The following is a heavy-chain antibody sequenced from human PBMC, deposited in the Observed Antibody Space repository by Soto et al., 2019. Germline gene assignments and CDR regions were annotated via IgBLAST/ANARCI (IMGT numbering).Heavy chain of an antibody. Sequence: QVQLVQSGAEVKKPGFSVKVSCKASGGTFSSYATSWVRQAPGQGLEWMGGIIPIFGTANYAQKFQGRVTITADESTSTAYMELSSLRSEDTAVYYCARRKGGVTMVRGPHYGMDVWGQGTTVTVSS. CDR2: IIPIFGTA. CDR3: ARRKGGVTMVRGPHYGMDV. CDR1: GGTFSSYA. V-gene: IGHV1-69*01. D-gene: IGHD3-10*01. J-gene: IGHJ6*02.